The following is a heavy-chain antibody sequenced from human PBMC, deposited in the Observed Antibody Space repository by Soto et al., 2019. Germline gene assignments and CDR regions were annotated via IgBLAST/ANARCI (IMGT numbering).Heavy chain of an antibody. CDR3: ARVPHASSAVEKGPTYYFDY. D-gene: IGHD3-22*01. CDR2: IYYSGST. CDR1: GGSISSGDYY. V-gene: IGHV4-30-4*01. J-gene: IGHJ4*02. Sequence: QVQLQESGPGLVKPSQTLSLTCTVSGGSISSGDYYWSWIRQPPGKGLEWIGYIYYSGSTYYNPPLKRRVTISVDTSKNQFSLKLSSVTAADTAVYYCARVPHASSAVEKGPTYYFDYWGQGTLVTVSS.